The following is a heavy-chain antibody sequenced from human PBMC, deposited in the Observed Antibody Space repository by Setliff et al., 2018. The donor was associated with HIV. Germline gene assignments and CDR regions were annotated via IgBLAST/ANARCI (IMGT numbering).Heavy chain of an antibody. J-gene: IGHJ4*02. Sequence: ASVKVSCKISGYTLTELSIHWVRQAPGKGLEWMANFDPEDGETFYAQKLQGRVTMTTDTSTSTAYMELRSLRSDDTAVYYCARDIAAWGYFDYWGQGTLVTVSS. V-gene: IGHV1-24*01. CDR1: GYTLTELS. CDR2: FDPEDGET. D-gene: IGHD6-6*01. CDR3: ARDIAAWGYFDY.